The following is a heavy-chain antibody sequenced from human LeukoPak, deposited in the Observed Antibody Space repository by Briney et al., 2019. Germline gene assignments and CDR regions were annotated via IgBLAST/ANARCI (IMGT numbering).Heavy chain of an antibody. CDR3: AKSPLRYCIISKCYPLDF. CDR1: GFTFSHYA. D-gene: IGHD3-9*01. J-gene: IGHJ4*02. V-gene: IGHV3-23*01. CDR2: ITDSGDDT. Sequence: PGGSLRLSCTTSGFTFSHYAMAWVRQAPGKGLEWVSVITDSGDDTHHADSVKGRFTMSRDNSKNTLYLQMNSLRAEDTAVYYCAKSPLRYCIISKCYPLDFWGRGTLVTVSS.